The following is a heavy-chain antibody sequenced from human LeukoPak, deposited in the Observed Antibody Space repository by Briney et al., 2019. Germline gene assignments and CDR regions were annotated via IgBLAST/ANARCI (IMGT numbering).Heavy chain of an antibody. D-gene: IGHD3-10*01. CDR3: TTGELFLNYYYGMDV. CDR1: GGTFSSYA. J-gene: IGHJ6*02. V-gene: IGHV1-69*01. CDR2: IIPIFGTA. Sequence: ASVKVSCKASGGTFSSYAISWVRQAPGQGLEWMGGIIPIFGTANYAQKFQGRVTITADESTSTAYMELSSLRSEDTAVYYCTTGELFLNYYYGMDVWGQGTTVTVSS.